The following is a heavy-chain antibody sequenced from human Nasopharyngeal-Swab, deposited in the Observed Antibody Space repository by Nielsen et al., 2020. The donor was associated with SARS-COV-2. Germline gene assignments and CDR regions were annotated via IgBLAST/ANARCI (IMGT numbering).Heavy chain of an antibody. V-gene: IGHV3-30-3*01. J-gene: IGHJ6*02. CDR2: ISYDGSNR. D-gene: IGHD3-10*01. Sequence: PGKGLEWVAVISYDGSNRYYADSVKGRFTISRDNSKNTLYLQMNSLRAEDTAVYYCARGPGDGMDVWGQGTTVTVSS. CDR3: ARGPGDGMDV.